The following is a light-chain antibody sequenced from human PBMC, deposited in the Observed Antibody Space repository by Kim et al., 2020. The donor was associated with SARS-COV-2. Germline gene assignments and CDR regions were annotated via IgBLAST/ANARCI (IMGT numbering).Light chain of an antibody. CDR3: YSTDSSGNHRV. V-gene: IGLV3-10*01. J-gene: IGLJ3*02. CDR2: EDS. CDR1: ALPKKY. Sequence: PRQTDRITGSGYALPKKYAYWYQQKSGQAPVLVIYEDSKRPSGIPERFSGSSSGTMATLTISGAQVEDEADYYCYSTDSSGNHRVFGGGTQLTVL.